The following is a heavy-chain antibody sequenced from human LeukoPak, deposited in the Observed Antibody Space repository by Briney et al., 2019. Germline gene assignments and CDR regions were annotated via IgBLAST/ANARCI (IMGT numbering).Heavy chain of an antibody. CDR3: ARPYCSSTSCEGDWFDP. Sequence: GASVKVSCKASGYTFTGYYMHWVRQAPGQGLEWMGWINPNSGGTNYAQKFQGRVTMTRDTSISTAYMELSRLRSDDTAVYYCARPYCSSTSCEGDWFDPWGQGTLVTVSS. CDR1: GYTFTGYY. D-gene: IGHD2-2*01. V-gene: IGHV1-2*02. CDR2: INPNSGGT. J-gene: IGHJ5*02.